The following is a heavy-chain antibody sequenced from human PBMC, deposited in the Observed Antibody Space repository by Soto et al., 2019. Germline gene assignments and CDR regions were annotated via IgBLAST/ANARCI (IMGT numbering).Heavy chain of an antibody. V-gene: IGHV5-10-1*01. Sequence: GESLKISCKGSGYSFTSYWISWVRQMPGKGLEWMGRIDPSDSYTNYSPSFQGHVTISADKSISTAYLQWSSLKASDTAIYYCAVTALEYCSSTSCYKLAGHYGMDVWGQRTSVTVSS. CDR1: GYSFTSYW. J-gene: IGHJ6*02. CDR2: IDPSDSYT. CDR3: AVTALEYCSSTSCYKLAGHYGMDV. D-gene: IGHD2-2*02.